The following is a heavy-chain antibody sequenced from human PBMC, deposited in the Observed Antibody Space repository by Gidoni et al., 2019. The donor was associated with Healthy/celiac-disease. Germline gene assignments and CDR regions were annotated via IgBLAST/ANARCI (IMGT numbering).Heavy chain of an antibody. CDR3: TRDRIAVAPGDYYYGMDV. V-gene: IGHV3-49*04. J-gene: IGHJ6*02. Sequence: EVQLVESGGGLVQPGRSLRLSCTASGFTFGDYAMSWVRQAPGKGLEWVGFIRSKAYGGTTEYAASVKGRFTISRDDSKSIAYLQMNSLKTEDTAVYYCTRDRIAVAPGDYYYGMDVWGQGTTVTVSS. CDR2: IRSKAYGGTT. CDR1: GFTFGDYA. D-gene: IGHD6-19*01.